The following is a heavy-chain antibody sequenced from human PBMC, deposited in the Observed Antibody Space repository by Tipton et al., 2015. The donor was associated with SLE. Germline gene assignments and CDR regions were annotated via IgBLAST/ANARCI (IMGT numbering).Heavy chain of an antibody. CDR1: GFTFSDYY. CDR3: TTGTIVAGYYYYMDV. V-gene: IGHV3-15*01. J-gene: IGHJ6*03. D-gene: IGHD2-15*01. CDR2: IKSKTDGGTT. Sequence: SLRLSCAASGFTFSDYYMSWIRQAPGKGLEWVGRIKSKTDGGTTDYAAPVKGRFTISRDDSKNTLYLQMNSLKTEDTAVYYCTTGTIVAGYYYYMDVWGKGTTVTVSS.